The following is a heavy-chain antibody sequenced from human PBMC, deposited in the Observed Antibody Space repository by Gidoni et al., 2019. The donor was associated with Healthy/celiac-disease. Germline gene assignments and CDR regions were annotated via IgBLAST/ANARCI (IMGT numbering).Heavy chain of an antibody. CDR3: AKDSGGAVAGDFDY. J-gene: IGHJ4*02. V-gene: IGHV3-9*01. Sequence: EVQLVESGGGLVQPGRSLRLSCTASGFTFDDYAMHWVRQAPGKGLEWVSGISWNSGSIGYADSVKGRFTISRDNAKNSLYLQMNSLRAEDTALYYCAKDSGGAVAGDFDYWGQGTLVTVSS. CDR2: ISWNSGSI. CDR1: GFTFDDYA. D-gene: IGHD6-19*01.